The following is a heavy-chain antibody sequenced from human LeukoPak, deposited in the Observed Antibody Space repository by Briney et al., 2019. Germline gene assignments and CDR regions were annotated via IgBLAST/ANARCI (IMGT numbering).Heavy chain of an antibody. V-gene: IGHV1-2*02. J-gene: IGHJ4*02. CDR2: INPNDGDT. D-gene: IGHD2-2*01. CDR3: ARANFLYCSSSTCLFDY. Sequence: GASVKVSCKASGYTFTDYYMHWVRQAPGQGFEWMGWINPNDGDTNYAQKFQGRVTMTRDTSISTANMEVSRLRSDGTAVYYCARANFLYCSSSTCLFDYWGQGTLVTVSS. CDR1: GYTFTDYY.